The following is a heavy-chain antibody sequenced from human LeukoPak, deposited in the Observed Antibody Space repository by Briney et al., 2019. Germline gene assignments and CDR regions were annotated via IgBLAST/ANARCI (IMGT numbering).Heavy chain of an antibody. CDR2: INSDGSST. J-gene: IGHJ5*01. V-gene: IGHV3-74*01. CDR3: ARAYYDFWSGHSWFDS. CDR1: GFTFSSYW. Sequence: PGGSLRLSCAASGFTFSSYWMHWVRQVPGKGLVWVSRINSDGSSTSYADSVKGRFTISRDNAKNTLYLQMNSLRAEDTAVYYCARAYYDFWSGHSWFDSWGQGTLVTVSS. D-gene: IGHD3-3*01.